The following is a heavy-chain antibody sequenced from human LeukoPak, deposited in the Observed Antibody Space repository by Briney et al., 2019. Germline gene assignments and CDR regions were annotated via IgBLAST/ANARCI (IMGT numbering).Heavy chain of an antibody. Sequence: LPGGSLRLSCAASGFTFSSYAMSWVRQAPGKELEWVSAISGGGGSTYYADSVKGRFTISRDNSKNTLYLQMNSLRAEDTAVYYCAKGSDSREYYFDYWGQGTLVTVSS. D-gene: IGHD6-13*01. V-gene: IGHV3-23*01. CDR3: AKGSDSREYYFDY. CDR2: ISGGGGST. J-gene: IGHJ4*02. CDR1: GFTFSSYA.